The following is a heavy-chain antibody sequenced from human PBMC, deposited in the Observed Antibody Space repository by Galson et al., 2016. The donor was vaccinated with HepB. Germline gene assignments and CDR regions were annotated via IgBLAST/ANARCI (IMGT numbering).Heavy chain of an antibody. CDR1: GFTVSSNY. CDR2: IYGAIGP. J-gene: IGHJ3*02. Sequence: SLRLSCAASGFTVSSNYMNWVRQAPGKGLEWVSVIYGAIGPYYADSVKGRFTISSDISKNTLYLQMNSLRAEDTAMYYCARDYAFDIWGHGTMVTVSS. CDR3: ARDYAFDI. V-gene: IGHV3-66*01.